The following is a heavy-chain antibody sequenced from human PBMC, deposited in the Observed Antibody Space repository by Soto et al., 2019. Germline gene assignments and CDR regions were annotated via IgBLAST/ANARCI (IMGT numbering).Heavy chain of an antibody. CDR3: ARGGRWLQGNDY. J-gene: IGHJ4*02. D-gene: IGHD3-16*01. V-gene: IGHV3-30-3*01. CDR1: GFTFSSYA. Sequence: QLVESGGGVVQPGRSLRLSCAASGFTFSSYAMHWVRQAPGKGLEWVAVISYDGGDKYYADSVKGRVTISRDHSKNTLYLQLNSLRTEDTAVYYCARGGRWLQGNDYWGQGTLVTVSS. CDR2: ISYDGGDK.